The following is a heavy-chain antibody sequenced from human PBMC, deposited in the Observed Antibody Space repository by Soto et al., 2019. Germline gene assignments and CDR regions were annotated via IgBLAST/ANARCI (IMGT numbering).Heavy chain of an antibody. J-gene: IGHJ1*01. CDR3: ARGRWNWLVRETEYYEH. CDR2: INHGGGS. D-gene: IGHD6-19*01. V-gene: IGHV4-34*02. Sequence: QVQLQQWGASLLKPSETLSLTCGVYNESFKDYYWTWIRQSPGKGLEWIGEINHGGGSTYNPSLKSRVTILVDRSKSQFSLKLSSVTAADTAVYYRARGRWNWLVRETEYYEHWGQGTLSPSLQ. CDR1: NESFKDYY.